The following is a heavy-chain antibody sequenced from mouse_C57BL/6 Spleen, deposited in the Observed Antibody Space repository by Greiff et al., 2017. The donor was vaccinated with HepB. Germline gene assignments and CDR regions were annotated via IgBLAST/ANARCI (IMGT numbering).Heavy chain of an antibody. Sequence: VQLQQSGAELVKPGASVKISCKASGYAFSSYWMNWVKQRPGKGLEWIGQIYPGDGDTNYNGKFKGKATLTADKSSSTAYMQLSSLTSEDSAVYFGARARDYYGSSYWYFDVWGTGTTVTVSS. J-gene: IGHJ1*03. CDR3: ARARDYYGSSYWYFDV. CDR1: GYAFSSYW. V-gene: IGHV1-80*01. D-gene: IGHD1-1*01. CDR2: IYPGDGDT.